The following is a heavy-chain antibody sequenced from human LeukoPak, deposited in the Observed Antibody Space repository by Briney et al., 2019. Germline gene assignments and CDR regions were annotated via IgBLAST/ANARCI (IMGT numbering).Heavy chain of an antibody. CDR2: FDPEDSEA. V-gene: IGHV1-24*01. CDR3: ATDIQQLVLFAY. Sequence: ASVKDSCMVSVYRLCEVSTHWGRQAPGKGLGWMGRFDPEDSEAIYAQRFQGRVTMTEDTSTHTAYMEVNSLRSEDTAVYYCATDIQQLVLFAYWGQGTLVTVSS. J-gene: IGHJ4*02. CDR1: VYRLCEVS. D-gene: IGHD6-13*01.